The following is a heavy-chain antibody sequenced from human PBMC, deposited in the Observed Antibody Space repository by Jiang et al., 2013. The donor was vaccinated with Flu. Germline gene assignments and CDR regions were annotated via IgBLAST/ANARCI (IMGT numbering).Heavy chain of an antibody. Sequence: LVKPSETLSLTCTVSGGSISSYYWSWIRQPAGKGLEWIGRIYTSGSTNYNPSLKSRVTMSVDTSKNQFSLKLSSVTAADTAVYYCAREGDDCTNGVCYTVYYYGMDVWGQGTTVTVSS. D-gene: IGHD2-8*01. CDR2: IYTSGST. CDR1: GGSISSYY. CDR3: AREGDDCTNGVCYTVYYYGMDV. J-gene: IGHJ6*02. V-gene: IGHV4-4*07.